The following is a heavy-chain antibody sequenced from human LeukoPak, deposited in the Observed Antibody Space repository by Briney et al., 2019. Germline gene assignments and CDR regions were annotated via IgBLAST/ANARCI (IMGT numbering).Heavy chain of an antibody. CDR2: ISGSGGST. CDR1: GFTFSSYA. Sequence: GRSLRLSCAASGFTFSSYAMSWVRQAPGKGLEWVSAISGSGGSTYYADSVKGRFTISRDNSKNTLYLQMNSLRAEDTAVYYCARERHYDSSGYYFDYWGQGTLVTVSS. D-gene: IGHD3-22*01. CDR3: ARERHYDSSGYYFDY. V-gene: IGHV3-23*01. J-gene: IGHJ4*02.